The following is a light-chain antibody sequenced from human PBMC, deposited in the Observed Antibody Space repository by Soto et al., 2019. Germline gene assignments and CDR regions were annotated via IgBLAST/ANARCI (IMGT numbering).Light chain of an antibody. Sequence: QSALTQPASVSGSPGQSITISCTGTSSNVGSYKLVSWYQQHPGKAPKLMIYEVTNRPSGVSNRFSGSKSGNTASLTISGLQAEDEADYYCSSYTSRSTLVFGTGTKLTVL. J-gene: IGLJ1*01. CDR1: SSNVGSYKL. CDR3: SSYTSRSTLV. CDR2: EVT. V-gene: IGLV2-14*02.